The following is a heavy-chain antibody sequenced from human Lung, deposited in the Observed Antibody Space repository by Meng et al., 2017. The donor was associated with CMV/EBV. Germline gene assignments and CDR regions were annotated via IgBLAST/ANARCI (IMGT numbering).Heavy chain of an antibody. V-gene: IGHV4-4*02. J-gene: IGHJ1*01. CDR2: IPHRGSS. Sequence: QVQLPESGPELVKPSGTLSLTCAVSGDSITNHNWWAWVRQPPGKGLEWIGEIPHRGSSAYNPSLKSRVSMSIDKSKNQFSLKLTSVTAADTAVYHCLRRSGGSVWGQGTLVTVSS. CDR1: GDSITNHNW. D-gene: IGHD3-10*01. CDR3: LRRSGGSV.